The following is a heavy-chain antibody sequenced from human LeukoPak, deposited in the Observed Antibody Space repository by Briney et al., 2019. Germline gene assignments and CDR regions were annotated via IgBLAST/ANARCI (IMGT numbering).Heavy chain of an antibody. CDR3: ARDRGYGILDY. Sequence: PSETLSLTCTVSGGSMSSYYWSWIRQPAGKGLEWIGRIYFTGSTNYNPSLKSRVTMSVDTSKNQFSLKLSSVTAADTAVYYCARDRGYGILDYWGQGTLVTVSS. J-gene: IGHJ4*02. V-gene: IGHV4-4*07. CDR1: GGSMSSYY. CDR2: IYFTGST. D-gene: IGHD4-17*01.